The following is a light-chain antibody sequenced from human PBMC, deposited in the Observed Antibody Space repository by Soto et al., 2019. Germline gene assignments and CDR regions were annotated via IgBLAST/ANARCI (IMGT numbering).Light chain of an antibody. V-gene: IGKV2-30*02. CDR1: QGLVPSDSSGY. Sequence: DVGIPHSQLSLLVPLGQEASIPSGSDQGLVPSDSSGYFGWFQQRPGRAPRRLIYRASSRDSGVPARFSGSGSGANFALKISRVEAEDVGVYYCMQEARSPITFGQGTRLEIK. CDR2: RAS. CDR3: MQEARSPIT. J-gene: IGKJ5*01.